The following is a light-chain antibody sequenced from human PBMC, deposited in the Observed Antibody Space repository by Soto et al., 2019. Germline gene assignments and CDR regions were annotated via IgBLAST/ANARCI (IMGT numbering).Light chain of an antibody. CDR2: GAS. V-gene: IGKV3-20*01. J-gene: IGKJ1*01. CDR1: QSVSSNS. Sequence: EIVLTQSPGTLSLSPGERATLSCRASQSVSSNSLAWYQQKRGQAPRLVIYGASSRATGIPDRFSGSESGTDFSLTISRLEPEDFAMYYCQQYGTPGTFGQGTKVDIK. CDR3: QQYGTPGT.